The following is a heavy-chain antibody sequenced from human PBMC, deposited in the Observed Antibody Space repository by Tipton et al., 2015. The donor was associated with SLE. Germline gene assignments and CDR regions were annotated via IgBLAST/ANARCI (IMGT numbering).Heavy chain of an antibody. CDR3: ARHYGSITILKWSNWFDP. CDR2: INHSGAA. V-gene: IGHV4-34*01. D-gene: IGHD3-3*01. CDR1: GGSFSGYY. J-gene: IGHJ5*02. Sequence: LSLTCAVYGGSFSGYYWTWIRQPPGKGLEWIGEINHSGAANYNPSLKSRVTISVDTSKNQFSLKLSSVTAADTAVDYCARHYGSITILKWSNWFDPWGQGTLVTVSS.